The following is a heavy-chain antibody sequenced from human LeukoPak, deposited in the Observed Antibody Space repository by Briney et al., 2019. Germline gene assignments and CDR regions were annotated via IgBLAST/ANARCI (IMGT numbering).Heavy chain of an antibody. CDR2: ISSSGTNT. CDR1: GFSFSSYR. D-gene: IGHD5-24*01. V-gene: IGHV3-48*01. CDR3: ARDEGGIAVDGYYYYYGLDV. J-gene: IGHJ6*02. Sequence: GGSLRLSCAASGFSFSSYRLNWVRQAPGKGLEWVSYISSSGTNTYYADSVKGRFTISRDIAKNSVSLQMNSLRVEDSAVYFCARDEGGIAVDGYYYYYGLDVWGQGTTVTVSS.